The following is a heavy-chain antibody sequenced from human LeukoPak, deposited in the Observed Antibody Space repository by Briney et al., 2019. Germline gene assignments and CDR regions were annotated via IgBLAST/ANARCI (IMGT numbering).Heavy chain of an antibody. CDR3: AGDRHGVWGRSWYSVLDP. J-gene: IGHJ5*02. V-gene: IGHV4-59*11. Sequence: SETLSLTCTVSGGSISGHYWSWLRQPPGKGLEWIGYIYYSGSTNYNPSLKSRVTISVDTSKNQFSLKLSSVTAADTAVYYCAGDRHGVWGRSWYSVLDPWRQGTLVSV. CDR2: IYYSGST. D-gene: IGHD6-13*01. CDR1: GGSISGHY.